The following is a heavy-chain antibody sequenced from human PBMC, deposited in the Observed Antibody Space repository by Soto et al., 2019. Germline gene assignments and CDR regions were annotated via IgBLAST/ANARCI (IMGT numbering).Heavy chain of an antibody. CDR3: ARDPVRFDP. CDR2: ISSSSSYT. CDR1: GFTFSDYY. V-gene: IGHV3-11*06. J-gene: IGHJ5*02. Sequence: LRLSCAASGFTFSDYYMSWIRQAPGKGLEWVSYISSSSSYTNYADSVKGRFTISRDNAKNSLYLQMNSLRAEDTAVYYCARDPVRFDPWGQGTLGTVSS.